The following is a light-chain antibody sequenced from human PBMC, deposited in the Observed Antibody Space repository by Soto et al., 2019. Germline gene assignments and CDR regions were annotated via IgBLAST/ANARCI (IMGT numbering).Light chain of an antibody. Sequence: DIKITQPHSSLPPPIEDRVTILSRASKDVRRYLAWYQQKPGKVPKLLISAASSLQSGVPSRFSGSGSGTDFTLTISSLQPEDVATYYCQNYNAAPRTFGQGTRVEIK. V-gene: IGKV1-27*01. J-gene: IGKJ1*01. CDR1: KDVRRY. CDR2: AAS. CDR3: QNYNAAPRT.